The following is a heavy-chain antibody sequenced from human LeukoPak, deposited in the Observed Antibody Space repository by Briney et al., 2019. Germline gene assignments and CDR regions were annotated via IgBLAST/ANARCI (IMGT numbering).Heavy chain of an antibody. CDR2: ISNDGRHI. J-gene: IGHJ3*02. D-gene: IGHD2-2*01. V-gene: IGHV3-30*04. Sequence: GGSLRLSCAASGFTFSNYAIHWVRQAPGKGLEWVSVISNDGRHIYYADSAKGRFTIFRDNSKNTLYLQMNSLRVEDTALYYCTRPHCDSPGCHWNDAFDIWGRGTMVTVSS. CDR1: GFTFSNYA. CDR3: TRPHCDSPGCHWNDAFDI.